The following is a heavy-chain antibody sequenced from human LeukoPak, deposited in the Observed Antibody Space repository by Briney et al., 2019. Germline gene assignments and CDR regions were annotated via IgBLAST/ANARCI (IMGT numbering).Heavy chain of an antibody. Sequence: SETLSLTCAVYGGSFSGYYWSWIRQPPGKGLEWIGEINHSGSTNYNPSLKSRVTISVDTSKNQFSLKLSSVTAADAAVYYCASTLDFDLWGRGTLVTVSS. CDR2: INHSGST. J-gene: IGHJ2*01. CDR1: GGSFSGYY. V-gene: IGHV4-34*01. CDR3: ASTLDFDL.